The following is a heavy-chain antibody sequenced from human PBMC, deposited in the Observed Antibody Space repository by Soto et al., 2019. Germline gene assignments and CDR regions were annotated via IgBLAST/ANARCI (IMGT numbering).Heavy chain of an antibody. CDR3: AGAGHYDSSGYYYAADY. V-gene: IGHV1-69*02. J-gene: IGHJ4*02. CDR2: IIPILGIA. CDR1: GGTFSSYT. Sequence: QVQLVQSGAEVKKPGSSVKVSCKASGGTFSSYTISWVRQAPGQGLEWMGRIIPILGIANYAQKFQGRVTMTAAKSTSTAYVERSSLRSEDTAVYYCAGAGHYDSSGYYYAADYWGQGTLVTVSS. D-gene: IGHD3-22*01.